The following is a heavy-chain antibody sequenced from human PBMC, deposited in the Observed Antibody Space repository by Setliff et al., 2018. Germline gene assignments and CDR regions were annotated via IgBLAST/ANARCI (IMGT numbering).Heavy chain of an antibody. CDR1: GYSISSGYY. J-gene: IGHJ4*02. V-gene: IGHV4-38-2*02. D-gene: IGHD5-18*01. CDR3: ARDILLGRVPTAMVSETPGY. Sequence: SETLSLTCAVSGYSISSGYYWGWIRQPPGKGLEWIGSIYHSGSTYYNPSLKSRVTISVDTSKNQFSLKLSSVTAADTAVYYCARDILLGRVPTAMVSETPGYWGQGTLVTVPQ. CDR2: IYHSGST.